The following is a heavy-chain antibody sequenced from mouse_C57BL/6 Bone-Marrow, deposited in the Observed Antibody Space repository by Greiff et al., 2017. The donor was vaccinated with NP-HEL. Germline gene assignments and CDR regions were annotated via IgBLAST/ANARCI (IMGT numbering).Heavy chain of an antibody. Sequence: QVQLKQSGAELVRPGASVTLSCKASGYTFTDYEMHWVKQTPVHGLEWIGAIDPETGGTAYNQKFKGKAILTADKSSSTAYMELRSLTSEDSAVYYCTRLDLWLRRGDYWGQGTSVTVSS. V-gene: IGHV1-15*01. CDR3: TRLDLWLRRGDY. J-gene: IGHJ4*01. CDR1: GYTFTDYE. D-gene: IGHD2-2*01. CDR2: IDPETGGT.